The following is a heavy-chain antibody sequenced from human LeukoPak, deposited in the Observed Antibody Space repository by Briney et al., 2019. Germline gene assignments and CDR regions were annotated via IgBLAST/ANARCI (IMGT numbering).Heavy chain of an antibody. CDR1: GGSFSGYY. D-gene: IGHD1-1*01. CDR2: INHSGST. CDR3: ARGRVSSSTWYSTYYSYFYMDV. Sequence: SETLSLTCAVYGGSFSGYYWSWIRQPPGKGLEWIGEINHSGSTNFNPSLNGRVSISRDTTKNLFSLRLRSVAAADTAVYFCARGRVSSSTWYSTYYSYFYMDVWGKGTTVTVSS. J-gene: IGHJ6*03. V-gene: IGHV4-34*01.